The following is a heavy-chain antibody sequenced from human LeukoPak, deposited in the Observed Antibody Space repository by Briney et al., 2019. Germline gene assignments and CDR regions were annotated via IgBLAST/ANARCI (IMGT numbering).Heavy chain of an antibody. V-gene: IGHV3-73*01. CDR2: TDKKDKGYATAT. J-gene: IGHJ5*02. Sequence: RESLRLSCAASGFTFSGSAIHWVGQSSGKGLEWVGQTDKKDKGYATATAYAASVKGRFTISRDDSINTAYLQMKSLKTEDTALYYCTRDSGTYKWFDPWGQGTLVTVSS. CDR1: GFTFSGSA. CDR3: TRDSGTYKWFDP. D-gene: IGHD1-26*01.